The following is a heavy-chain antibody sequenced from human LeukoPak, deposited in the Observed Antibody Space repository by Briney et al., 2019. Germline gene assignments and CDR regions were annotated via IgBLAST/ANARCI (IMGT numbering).Heavy chain of an antibody. CDR3: AKDMGDYGDYRLWYFDL. J-gene: IGHJ2*01. CDR2: ISWNSGSI. D-gene: IGHD4-17*01. CDR1: GFTFDGYA. Sequence: PGRSLRLSCAASGFTFDGYAMHWVRQAPGKGLEWVSGISWNSGSIGYADSVKGRFTISRDNAKNSLYLQMNSLRAEDTALYYCAKDMGDYGDYRLWYFDLWGRGTLVTVSS. V-gene: IGHV3-9*01.